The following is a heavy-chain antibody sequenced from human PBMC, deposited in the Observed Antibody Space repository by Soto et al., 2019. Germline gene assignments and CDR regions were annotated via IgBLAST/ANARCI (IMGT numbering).Heavy chain of an antibody. Sequence: GGSLRLSCAASGFIVSRNYMSWVRQAPGKGLEWVSIIYSGGSTYYADSVKGRFTISRDNSRNTLYLQMNSLRGEDTALYYCARNYDSSGYGWHDYWARGTLVTVSS. J-gene: IGHJ4*02. CDR3: ARNYDSSGYGWHDY. V-gene: IGHV3-53*01. CDR1: GFIVSRNY. CDR2: IYSGGST. D-gene: IGHD3-22*01.